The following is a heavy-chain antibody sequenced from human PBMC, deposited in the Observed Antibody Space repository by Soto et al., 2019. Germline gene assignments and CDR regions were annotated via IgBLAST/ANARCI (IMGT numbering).Heavy chain of an antibody. CDR2: SYTSGST. D-gene: IGHD3-3*01. Sequence: PSETLSLTCTVSGGSISSYYWSWIRQPAGKGLEWIGRSYTSGSTNYNPSLKSRVTMSVDTSKNQFSLKLSSVTAADTAVYYCAATYYDFWGGYPPYYYGMDVWGQGTTVTVSS. J-gene: IGHJ6*02. CDR3: AATYYDFWGGYPPYYYGMDV. V-gene: IGHV4-4*07. CDR1: GGSISSYY.